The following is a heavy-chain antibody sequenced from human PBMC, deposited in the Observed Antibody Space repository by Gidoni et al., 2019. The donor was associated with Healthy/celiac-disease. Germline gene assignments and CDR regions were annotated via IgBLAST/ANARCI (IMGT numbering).Heavy chain of an antibody. CDR1: GFTFSSSG. V-gene: IGHV3-33*01. CDR2: IWYDGSNK. D-gene: IGHD6-6*01. J-gene: IGHJ6*02. Sequence: QVQLVESGGGVVQPGRSLSLSCAASGFTFSSSGMHWGRQAPGKGLELVAVIWYDGSNKYYADSVKGRFTISRDNSKNTLYRQMNSLRAEDTAVYYCAGEYSSSSRGYYYYGMDVWGQGTTVTVSS. CDR3: AGEYSSSSRGYYYYGMDV.